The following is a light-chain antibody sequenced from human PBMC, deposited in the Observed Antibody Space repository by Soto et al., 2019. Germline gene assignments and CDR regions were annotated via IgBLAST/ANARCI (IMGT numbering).Light chain of an antibody. CDR2: DAS. V-gene: IGKV3-11*01. CDR1: QSVSSY. J-gene: IGKJ1*01. Sequence: EIVLTQSPATLSLSPGERATLSCRASQSVSSYFAWYQQKPGQAPRLLIYDASNRATGIPARFSGSGSGPYFPLPISSLEPDDFEVYYCQQRGNWPVTFGQGTRVDIK. CDR3: QQRGNWPVT.